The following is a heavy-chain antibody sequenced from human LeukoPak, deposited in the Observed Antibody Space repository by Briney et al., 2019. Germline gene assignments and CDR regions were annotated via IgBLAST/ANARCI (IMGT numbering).Heavy chain of an antibody. CDR1: GYTFTSYG. V-gene: IGHV1-69*05. J-gene: IGHJ3*02. CDR3: ARDRDYGVWAFDI. D-gene: IGHD4/OR15-4a*01. Sequence: SVKVSCKASGYTFTSYGISWVRQAPGQGLEWMGGIIPIFGTANYAQKFQGRVTITTDESTSTAYMELSSLRSEDTAVYYCARDRDYGVWAFDIWGQGTMVTVSS. CDR2: IIPIFGTA.